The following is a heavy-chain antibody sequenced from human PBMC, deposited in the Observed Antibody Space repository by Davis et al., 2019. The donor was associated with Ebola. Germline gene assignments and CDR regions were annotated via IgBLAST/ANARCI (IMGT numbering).Heavy chain of an antibody. D-gene: IGHD4/OR15-4a*01. Sequence: GESLKISCAASGFTFSTSAMSWVRQAPGKGLVWVSRINSDGSSTSYADSVKGRFTISRDNSKNTLYLQMNSLRAEDTAVYYCAKDLTGDWGQGTLVTVSS. J-gene: IGHJ4*02. V-gene: IGHV3-74*01. CDR3: AKDLTGD. CDR2: INSDGSST. CDR1: GFTFSTSA.